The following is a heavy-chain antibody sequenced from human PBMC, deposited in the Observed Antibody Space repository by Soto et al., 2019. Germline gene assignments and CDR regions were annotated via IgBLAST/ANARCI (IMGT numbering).Heavy chain of an antibody. Sequence: PGGSLRLSCAASGFTFSSYGMHWVRQAPGKGLEWVAVISYDGSNKYYADSVKGRFTISRDNSKNTLYLQMNSLRAEDTAVYYCARDPQGSYCYIDYWGQGTPVTVSS. CDR1: GFTFSSYG. J-gene: IGHJ4*02. CDR2: ISYDGSNK. D-gene: IGHD3-10*01. CDR3: ARDPQGSYCYIDY. V-gene: IGHV3-30*03.